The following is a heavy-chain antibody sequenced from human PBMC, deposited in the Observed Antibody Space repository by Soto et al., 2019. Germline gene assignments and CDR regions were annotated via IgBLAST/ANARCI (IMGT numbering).Heavy chain of an antibody. D-gene: IGHD2-8*01. Sequence: QVQLQESGPGLVKPSQTLSLTCTVSGGSISNVNDYWSWIRQPPGKGLEWIGYIYYTGNTYYNPSLRSRITISVDTSKNQFSLDLSSVTAADTAVYYCAKLYYANSFDPWGQGTLVTVSS. CDR2: IYYTGNT. V-gene: IGHV4-30-4*01. CDR1: GGSISNVNDY. J-gene: IGHJ5*02. CDR3: AKLYYANSFDP.